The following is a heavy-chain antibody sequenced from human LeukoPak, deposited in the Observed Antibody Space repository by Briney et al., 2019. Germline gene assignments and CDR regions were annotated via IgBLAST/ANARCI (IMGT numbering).Heavy chain of an antibody. J-gene: IGHJ4*02. D-gene: IGHD3-10*01. CDR3: TRVGRITMVRGALDY. V-gene: IGHV4-39*07. Sequence: SETLSLTCTVSGGSISSSSYYWGWIRQPPGKGLEWIGSIYYSGSTYYNPSLKSRVTISVDTSKNQFSLELSSVTAADTAVYYCTRVGRITMVRGALDYWGQGTLVTVSS. CDR2: IYYSGST. CDR1: GGSISSSSYY.